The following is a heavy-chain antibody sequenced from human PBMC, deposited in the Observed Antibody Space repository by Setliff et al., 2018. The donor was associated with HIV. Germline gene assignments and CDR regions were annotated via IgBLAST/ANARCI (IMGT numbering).Heavy chain of an antibody. V-gene: IGHV4-38-2*01. Sequence: SETLSLTCAVSGYSISSGYHWGWIRQTPGKGLEWIGSIYHSGTTYYNPSLRSRVTISVDTSKNQFSLKLSSVTAADTAVYYCARLRGSYDFSNWFDPWGQGTQVTVSS. D-gene: IGHD3-3*01. J-gene: IGHJ5*02. CDR3: ARLRGSYDFSNWFDP. CDR2: IYHSGTT. CDR1: GYSISSGYH.